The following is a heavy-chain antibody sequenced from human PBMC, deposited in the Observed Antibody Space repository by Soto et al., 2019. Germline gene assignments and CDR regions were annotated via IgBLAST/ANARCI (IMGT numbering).Heavy chain of an antibody. CDR1: GFTFGDYG. CDR3: ARRGYCSSTSCYTAFDI. V-gene: IGHV3-20*04. D-gene: IGHD2-2*02. J-gene: IGHJ3*02. CDR2: INWNDGST. Sequence: GGSLRLSCAASGFTFGDYGMSWVRQAPGKGLEWVSGINWNDGSTGYADSVKGRFTISRDNAKNSLYLQMNSLRAEDTALYYCARRGYCSSTSCYTAFDIWGQGTMVTVSS.